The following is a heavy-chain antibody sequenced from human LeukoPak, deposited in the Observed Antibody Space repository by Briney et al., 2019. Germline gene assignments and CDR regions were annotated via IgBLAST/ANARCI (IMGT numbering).Heavy chain of an antibody. CDR1: GFTFSSYA. J-gene: IGHJ6*03. CDR3: AKVPSGSYYQVYYYYMDV. CDR2: ISGSGGST. V-gene: IGHV3-23*01. D-gene: IGHD1-26*01. Sequence: PGGSLRLSCAASGFTFSSYAMSWVRQAPGKGLEWVSAISGSGGSTYYADSVKGRFTISRDNFKNTLYLQMNSLRAEDTAVYYCAKVPSGSYYQVYYYYMDVWGQGTMVTVSS.